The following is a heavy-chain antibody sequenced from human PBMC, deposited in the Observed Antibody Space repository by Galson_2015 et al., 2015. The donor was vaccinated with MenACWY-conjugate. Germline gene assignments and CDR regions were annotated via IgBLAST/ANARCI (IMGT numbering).Heavy chain of an antibody. Sequence: QSGAEVKKPGESLRISCKGSGYTFTYYWISWVRQTPGKGLEWLGRIDPSDSYTNYSPSFQGHVTISADKSISTAYLQWSSLKVSDTAMYYCARPGGSSSWYADDYWGQGTLVTVSS. J-gene: IGHJ4*02. D-gene: IGHD6-13*01. CDR2: IDPSDSYT. CDR1: GYTFTYYW. CDR3: ARPGGSSSWYADDY. V-gene: IGHV5-10-1*01.